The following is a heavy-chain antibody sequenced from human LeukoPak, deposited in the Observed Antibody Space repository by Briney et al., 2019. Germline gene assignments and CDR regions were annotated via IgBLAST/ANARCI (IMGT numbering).Heavy chain of an antibody. J-gene: IGHJ4*02. CDR1: GGSISGFY. D-gene: IGHD2-2*01. CDR3: ARGEVVPAATLDY. Sequence: SETLSLTCTVSGGSISGFYWSWIRQPPGKGLEWIGYIYYTGSTNYNPSLKSRVTISVDTSKNQFSLKLSSVTAADTAVYYCARGEVVPAATLDYWGQGTLVTVSS. V-gene: IGHV4-59*08. CDR2: IYYTGST.